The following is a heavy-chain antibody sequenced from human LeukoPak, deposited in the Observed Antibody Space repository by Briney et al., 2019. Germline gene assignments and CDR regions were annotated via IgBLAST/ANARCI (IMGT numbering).Heavy chain of an antibody. V-gene: IGHV4-34*01. CDR3: ARARKTPRYSSSWRGFDP. CDR2: IRDSKNT. CDR1: GGSLTDYN. J-gene: IGHJ5*02. Sequence: SATLSLTCAVSGGSLTDYNWSWSRPSPGKGLEWIGHIRDSKNTNYNPSLKTRVTISLATSKNSFSLKVISVTAADTAVYFCARARKTPRYSSSWRGFDPWGQGTQVTVSS. D-gene: IGHD2-2*01.